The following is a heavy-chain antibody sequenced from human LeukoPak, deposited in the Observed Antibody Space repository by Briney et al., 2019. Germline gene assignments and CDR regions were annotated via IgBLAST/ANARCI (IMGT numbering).Heavy chain of an antibody. J-gene: IGHJ4*02. CDR3: AREISIAAAGNFDY. CDR1: GYTFTGYY. CDR2: INPNSGGT. V-gene: IGHV1-2*02. Sequence: ASVKVSCKASGYTFTGYYMHWVRQAPGQGLEWMGWINPNSGGTNYAQKFQGRVTMTRDTSISTAYMELSRLRSDDTAVYYCAREISIAAAGNFDYWGQGTLVTVSS. D-gene: IGHD6-13*01.